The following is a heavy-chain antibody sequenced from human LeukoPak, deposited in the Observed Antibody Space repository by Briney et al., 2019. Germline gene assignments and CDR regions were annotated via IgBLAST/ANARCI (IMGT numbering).Heavy chain of an antibody. CDR2: ISYDGSNK. CDR1: GFTFSSYG. V-gene: IGHV3-30*18. CDR3: AKDLGYDSSGYIEAFDY. Sequence: WESLRLSCAASGFTFSSYGMHWVRQAPGKGLEWVAVISYDGSNKYYADSVKGRFTISRDNSKNTLYLQMNSLRAEDTAVYYCAKDLGYDSSGYIEAFDYWGQGTLVTVSS. D-gene: IGHD3-22*01. J-gene: IGHJ4*02.